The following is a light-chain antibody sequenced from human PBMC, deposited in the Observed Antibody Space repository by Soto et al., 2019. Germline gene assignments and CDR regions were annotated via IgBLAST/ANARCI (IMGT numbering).Light chain of an antibody. J-gene: IGLJ7*01. CDR1: SSDIGHYDY. CDR2: EVN. Sequence: QSALTQPASVSGSPGQSITISCTGTSSDIGHYDYVSWYQHHPGKAPKLMIYEVNNRPSGVSNRFSGSKSGNTASLTISGLQPEDEADYYCLSYTSANTRVFGGGTQLTVL. CDR3: LSYTSANTRV. V-gene: IGLV2-14*01.